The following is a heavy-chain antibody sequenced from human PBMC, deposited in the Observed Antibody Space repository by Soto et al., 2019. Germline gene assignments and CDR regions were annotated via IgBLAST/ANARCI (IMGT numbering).Heavy chain of an antibody. CDR3: ARGWAARLYYYYGMDV. J-gene: IGHJ6*02. CDR1: GDSFSSNIAA. V-gene: IGHV6-1*01. CDR2: TYYRSKWYN. Sequence: SQPLSLTCAISGDSFSSNIAACNCIRQSPSRGLEWLGRTYYRSKWYNDYAVSVKSRITINPDTSKNQFSLQLNSVTPEDTAVYYCARGWAARLYYYYGMDVWGQGTTVTVSS. D-gene: IGHD6-6*01.